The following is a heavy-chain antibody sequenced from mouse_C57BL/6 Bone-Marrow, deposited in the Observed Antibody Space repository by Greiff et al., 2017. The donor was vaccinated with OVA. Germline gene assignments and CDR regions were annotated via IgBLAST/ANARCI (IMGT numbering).Heavy chain of an antibody. CDR1: GYTFTSYW. D-gene: IGHD2-4*01. V-gene: IGHV1-53*01. CDR2: INPSNGGT. CDR3: ARGGYYDYDEGWYFDV. Sequence: VQLQQPGTELVKPGASVKLSCKASGYTFTSYWMHWVKQRPGQGLEWIGNINPSNGGTNYNEKFKSKATLTVDKSSSTAYMQLSSLTSEDSAVYYCARGGYYDYDEGWYFDVWGTGTTVTVSS. J-gene: IGHJ1*03.